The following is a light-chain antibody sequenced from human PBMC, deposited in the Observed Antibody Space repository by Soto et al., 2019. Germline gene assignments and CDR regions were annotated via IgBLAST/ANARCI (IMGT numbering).Light chain of an antibody. J-gene: IGKJ1*01. CDR3: QQYGSSRT. CDR2: DAS. CDR1: QSVSSNY. V-gene: IGKV3-20*01. Sequence: EIVLTQSPGTLSLSPGERATISCRASQSVSSNYLAWYQQKPGQAPRLLIYDASSRATGIPDRFSGSGSGTDFTLTISRLEPEDFAVYYCQQYGSSRTFGQGTRVEIK.